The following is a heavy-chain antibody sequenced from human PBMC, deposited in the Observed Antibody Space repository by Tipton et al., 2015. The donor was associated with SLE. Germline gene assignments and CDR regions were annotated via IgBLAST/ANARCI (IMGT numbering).Heavy chain of an antibody. CDR1: GGPISISPYY. CDR2: IYSSGST. D-gene: IGHD2-15*01. CDR3: ARLVAGGGGQGD. J-gene: IGHJ4*02. Sequence: TLSLTCTVSGGPISISPYYWGWIRQPPGKGLEWIGSIYSSGSTNYSPSLKSRVAISLDTSKNQFSLTLSSVTASDTAVYYCARLVAGGGGQGDWGQGTLVTVSS. V-gene: IGHV4-39*07.